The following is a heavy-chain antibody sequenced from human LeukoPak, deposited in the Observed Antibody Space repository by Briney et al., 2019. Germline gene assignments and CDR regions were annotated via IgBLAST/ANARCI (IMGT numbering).Heavy chain of an antibody. J-gene: IGHJ3*02. Sequence: PSQTLSLTCTVSGGSISSGGYYWSWVRPPPGKGLEWIGYIYYSGSTYYNPSLKSRVTISVDTSKNQFSLKLSSVTAADTAVYYCARDLGEVRDAFDIWGQGTMVTVSS. D-gene: IGHD3-10*01. CDR3: ARDLGEVRDAFDI. V-gene: IGHV4-31*03. CDR1: GGSISSGGYY. CDR2: IYYSGST.